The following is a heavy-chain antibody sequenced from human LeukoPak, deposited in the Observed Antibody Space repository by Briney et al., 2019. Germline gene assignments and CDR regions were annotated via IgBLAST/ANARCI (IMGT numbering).Heavy chain of an antibody. J-gene: IGHJ4*02. Sequence: GASVKVSCKASGGTFSSYAISWVRQAPGQGLEWMGGIIPIFGTANYAQKFQGRVTITADESTSTAYMELSSLRSEDTAVYYCARVDTAMVTDFDYWGQGTLVTVSS. CDR3: ARVDTAMVTDFDY. V-gene: IGHV1-69*13. CDR2: IIPIFGTA. CDR1: GGTFSSYA. D-gene: IGHD5-18*01.